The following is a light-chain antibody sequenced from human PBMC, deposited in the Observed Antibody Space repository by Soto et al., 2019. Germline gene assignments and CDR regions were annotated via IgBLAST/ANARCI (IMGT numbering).Light chain of an antibody. J-gene: IGLJ1*01. CDR1: SSDVGRYNY. CDR3: SSYTGTTTRYV. Sequence: QLVLTQPASVSGSPGQSITISCTGTSSDVGRYNYVSWYQQHPGKAPKLMIFEVTDRPSGVSDRFSGSKSGNTASLTISGLQAEDEADYFCSSYTGTTTRYVFGTGTKLTVL. CDR2: EVT. V-gene: IGLV2-14*01.